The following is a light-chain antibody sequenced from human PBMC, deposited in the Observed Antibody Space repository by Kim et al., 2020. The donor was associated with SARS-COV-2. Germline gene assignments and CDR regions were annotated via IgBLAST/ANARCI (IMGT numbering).Light chain of an antibody. Sequence: STGERATLSCRASQSVSSSYLAWYQQKPGQAPRLLIYGASSRATGIPDMFSGSGSGTDFTLTISRLEPEDFAVYYCQQYGSSPWTFGQGTKVEIK. CDR1: QSVSSSY. CDR3: QQYGSSPWT. V-gene: IGKV3-20*01. CDR2: GAS. J-gene: IGKJ1*01.